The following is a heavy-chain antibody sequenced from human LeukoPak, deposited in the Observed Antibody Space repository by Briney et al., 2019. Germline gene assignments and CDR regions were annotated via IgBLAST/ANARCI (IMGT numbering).Heavy chain of an antibody. V-gene: IGHV4-59*08. CDR2: IYYSGSA. CDR3: ARGVLDSGSSGLVWFDP. J-gene: IGHJ5*02. D-gene: IGHD6-6*01. Sequence: PSETLSLTCNVSSGSIKSNSWNWIRQPPGKGLEWIGYIYYSGSANYNPSLKSRVTLSVDTSKNQFSLKLRSVTAADTAVYHCARGVLDSGSSGLVWFDPWGQGTLVTVSS. CDR1: SGSIKSNS.